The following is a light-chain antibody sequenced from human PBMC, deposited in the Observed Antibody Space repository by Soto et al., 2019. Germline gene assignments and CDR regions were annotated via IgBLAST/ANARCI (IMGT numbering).Light chain of an antibody. V-gene: IGKV3-15*01. Sequence: EIVMTQSPATLSLSPGERVTLSCRASQSVSSKLAWYQQKPGQAPRLLIYGASIRATDIPARFSGSGSGTELTLTISRLQSEDFAIFYCQQYSNWPYTFGQGTKVDIK. J-gene: IGKJ2*01. CDR1: QSVSSK. CDR2: GAS. CDR3: QQYSNWPYT.